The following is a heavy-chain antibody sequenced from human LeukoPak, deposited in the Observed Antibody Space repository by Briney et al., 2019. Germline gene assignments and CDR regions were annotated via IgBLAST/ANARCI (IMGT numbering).Heavy chain of an antibody. Sequence: ASVKVSCKASGYTFTSYDINWVRQATGQGLEWMGWMNPNSGNTGYAQKFQGRVTITRNTSISTAYMELSSLRSQDTAVYYCVRGYFIERDYCSSTSCYPDYFDYWGQGTLVTVSS. CDR3: VRGYFIERDYCSSTSCYPDYFDY. V-gene: IGHV1-8*03. D-gene: IGHD2-2*01. CDR1: GYTFTSYD. J-gene: IGHJ4*02. CDR2: MNPNSGNT.